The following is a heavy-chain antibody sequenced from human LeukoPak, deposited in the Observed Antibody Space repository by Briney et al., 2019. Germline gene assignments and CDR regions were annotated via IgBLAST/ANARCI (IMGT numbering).Heavy chain of an antibody. D-gene: IGHD4-17*01. CDR1: GFTFSDHY. V-gene: IGHV3-11*04. Sequence: GGSLRLSCAASGFTFSDHYMDWVRQAPGKGLEWVSYISSSGSTIYYADSVKGRFTISRDNAKNSLYLQMNSLRAEDTAVYYCARSNYGDPGWFDPWGQGTLVTVSS. CDR3: ARSNYGDPGWFDP. J-gene: IGHJ5*02. CDR2: ISSSGSTI.